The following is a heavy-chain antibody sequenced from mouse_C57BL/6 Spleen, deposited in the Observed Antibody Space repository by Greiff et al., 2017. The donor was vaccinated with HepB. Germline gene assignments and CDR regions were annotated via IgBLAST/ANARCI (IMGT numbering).Heavy chain of an antibody. D-gene: IGHD1-1*01. CDR3: AREYYGSRRNAWFAY. CDR1: GYTFTSYW. CDR2: IDPSDSYT. J-gene: IGHJ3*01. Sequence: QVQLQQPGAELVMPGASVKLSCKASGYTFTSYWMHWVKQRPGQGLEWIGEIDPSDSYTNYNQKFKGKSTLTVDKSSSTAYMQLSSLTSEDSAVYYGAREYYGSRRNAWFAYWGQGTLVTVSA. V-gene: IGHV1-69*01.